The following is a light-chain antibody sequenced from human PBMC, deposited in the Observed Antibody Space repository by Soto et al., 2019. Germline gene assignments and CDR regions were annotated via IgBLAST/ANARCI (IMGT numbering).Light chain of an antibody. CDR3: QQYNSYSLT. V-gene: IGKV1-5*03. CDR2: KAS. J-gene: IGKJ1*01. Sequence: IQMTQSPSTLSASVGDRVTITCRASQSISSWLAWYQQTPGKAPKLLIYKASSLESGVPSRFSGSGSGTEFTLTISSLQPDDFATYYCQQYNSYSLTFGQGTKVEIK. CDR1: QSISSW.